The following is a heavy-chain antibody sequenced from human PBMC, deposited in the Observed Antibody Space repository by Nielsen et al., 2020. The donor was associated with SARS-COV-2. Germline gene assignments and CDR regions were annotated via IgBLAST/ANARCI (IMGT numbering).Heavy chain of an antibody. Sequence: SLKISCAASGFTFDDYAMHWVRQAPGKGLEWVSGISWNSGSIAYADSVKGRFTISRDNAKRSLYLQMNSLRAEDTALYYCAKDPSDGYSSSWYFDYWGQGTLVTVSS. V-gene: IGHV3-9*01. J-gene: IGHJ4*02. CDR1: GFTFDDYA. CDR2: ISWNSGSI. D-gene: IGHD6-13*01. CDR3: AKDPSDGYSSSWYFDY.